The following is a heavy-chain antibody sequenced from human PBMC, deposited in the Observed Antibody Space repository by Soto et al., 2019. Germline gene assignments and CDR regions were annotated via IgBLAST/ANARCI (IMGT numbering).Heavy chain of an antibody. CDR3: ARDIVLMGPPWSWVGS. D-gene: IGHD2-8*01. Sequence: ASVNVSCKASGYTFTSYAMHWVRQAPGQRLEWMGWINAGNGNTKYSQKFQGRVTITRDTSASTAYMELSSLRSEDTAVYYCARDIVLMGPPWSWVGSWGQGPLVT. J-gene: IGHJ4*02. CDR2: INAGNGNT. V-gene: IGHV1-3*01. CDR1: GYTFTSYA.